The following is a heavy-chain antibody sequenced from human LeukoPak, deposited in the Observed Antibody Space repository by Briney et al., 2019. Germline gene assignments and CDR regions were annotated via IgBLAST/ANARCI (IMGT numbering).Heavy chain of an antibody. J-gene: IGHJ4*02. D-gene: IGHD4-17*01. Sequence: GGSLRLSCAASGSTFSSYGMHWVRQAPGKGLEWVAVIWYDGSNKYYADSVKGRFTISRDNSKNTLYLQMNSLRAEDTAVYYCARDYGDQPFDYWGQGTLVTVSS. V-gene: IGHV3-33*01. CDR1: GSTFSSYG. CDR3: ARDYGDQPFDY. CDR2: IWYDGSNK.